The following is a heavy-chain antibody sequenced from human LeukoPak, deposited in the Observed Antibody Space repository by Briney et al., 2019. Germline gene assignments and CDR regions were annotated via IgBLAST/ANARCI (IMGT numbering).Heavy chain of an antibody. CDR3: ARADTVAGTYYFDY. J-gene: IGHJ4*02. V-gene: IGHV3-21*01. CDR1: GFTCSSYS. CDR2: ISSSSSHI. D-gene: IGHD6-19*01. Sequence: GGSLRLSCAASGFTCSSYSMNWVRQAPGKGLVWVSSISSSSSHIYYADSVKGRFTISRDNAKNSLYLQMNSLRAGDTAVYYCARADTVAGTYYFDYWGQGTLVTVSS.